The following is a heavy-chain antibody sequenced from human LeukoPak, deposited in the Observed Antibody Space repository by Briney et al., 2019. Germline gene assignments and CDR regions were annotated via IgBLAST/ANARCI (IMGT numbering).Heavy chain of an antibody. CDR3: ARRGYSGYDLYYFDY. J-gene: IGHJ4*02. V-gene: IGHV3-30-3*01. D-gene: IGHD5-12*01. Sequence: GGSLRLSCAASGFTFSSYAMHWVRQAPGKGLEWVAVISYDGSNKYYADSVKGRFTISRDNSKNTLYLQMNSLRAEDTAVYYCARRGYSGYDLYYFDYWGQGTLVTVSS. CDR2: ISYDGSNK. CDR1: GFTFSSYA.